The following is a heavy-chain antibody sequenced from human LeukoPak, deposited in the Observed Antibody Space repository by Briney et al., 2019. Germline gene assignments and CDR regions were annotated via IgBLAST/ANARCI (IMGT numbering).Heavy chain of an antibody. CDR2: ISSSSSYI. D-gene: IGHD6-13*01. Sequence: GGSLRLSCAASGFTFSSYSMNWVRQAPGKGLEWVSSISSSSSYIYYADSVKGRFTISRDNAKNSLYLQMNSLRAEDTAVYYCARAGYSSSWYVAMDVWGKGTTVTVSS. J-gene: IGHJ6*03. V-gene: IGHV3-21*01. CDR3: ARAGYSSSWYVAMDV. CDR1: GFTFSSYS.